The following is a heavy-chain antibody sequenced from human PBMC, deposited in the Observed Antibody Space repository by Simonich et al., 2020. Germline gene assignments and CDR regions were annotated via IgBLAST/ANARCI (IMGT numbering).Heavy chain of an antibody. Sequence: QVQLVQSGAEVKKPGASVKVSFTASGYPFTSYGISWVRQAPGQGLEWMGVISDYNGNTNYAQKLQGRVTMTTATSTSTAYMERRSLRSDDTAVYYCARSTTGTTAFDIWGQGTMVTVSS. V-gene: IGHV1-18*01. D-gene: IGHD1-1*01. J-gene: IGHJ3*02. CDR1: GYPFTSYG. CDR2: ISDYNGNT. CDR3: ARSTTGTTAFDI.